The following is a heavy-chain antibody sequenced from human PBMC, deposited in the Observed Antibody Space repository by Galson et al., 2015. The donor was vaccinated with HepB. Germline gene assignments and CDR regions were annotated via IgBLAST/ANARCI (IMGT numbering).Heavy chain of an antibody. D-gene: IGHD3-9*01. CDR2: TYYRSKWYN. CDR3: ARAAWDYDILTGRAYGMDV. V-gene: IGHV6-1*01. CDR1: GDSVSSNSAA. Sequence: CAISGDSVSSNSAAWNWIRQSPSRGLEWLGRTYYRSKWYNDYAVSVKSRITINPDTSKNQFSLQLNSVTPEDTAVYYCARAAWDYDILTGRAYGMDVWGQGTTVTVSS. J-gene: IGHJ6*02.